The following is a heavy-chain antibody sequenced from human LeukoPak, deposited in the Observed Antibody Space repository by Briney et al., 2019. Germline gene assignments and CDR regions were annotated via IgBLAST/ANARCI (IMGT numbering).Heavy chain of an antibody. CDR2: IYTSGST. J-gene: IGHJ4*02. CDR3: ARHRPRITMIVVVIPTNYFDY. CDR1: GGSISSGSYY. V-gene: IGHV4-61*02. Sequence: SQTLSLTCTVSGGSISSGSYYWSWIRQPAGKGLEWIGRIYTSGSTNYNPSLKSRVTILVDTSKNQFSLKLSSVTAADTAVYYCARHRPRITMIVVVIPTNYFDYWGQGTLVTVSS. D-gene: IGHD3-22*01.